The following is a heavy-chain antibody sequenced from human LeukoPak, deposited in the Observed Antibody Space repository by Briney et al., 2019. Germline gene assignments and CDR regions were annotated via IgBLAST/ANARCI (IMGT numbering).Heavy chain of an antibody. V-gene: IGHV4-34*01. CDR2: INHSGST. CDR3: ASWTSDAFDI. D-gene: IGHD1-1*01. CDR1: GGSFSGYY. Sequence: SETLSLTCAVYGGSFSGYYWSWIHQPPGKGLEWIGEINHSGSTNYNPSLKSRVTISVDTSKNQFSLKLSSVTAADTAVYYCASWTSDAFDIWGQGTMVTVSS. J-gene: IGHJ3*02.